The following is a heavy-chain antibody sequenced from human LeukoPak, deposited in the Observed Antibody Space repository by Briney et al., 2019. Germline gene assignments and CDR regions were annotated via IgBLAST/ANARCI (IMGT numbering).Heavy chain of an antibody. V-gene: IGHV3-48*04. D-gene: IGHD6-19*01. CDR1: GFTFSSYS. Sequence: PGGSLRLSCAASGFTFSSYSMNWVRQAPGKGLEWVSYISSSSSTIYYADSVKGRFTISRDNAKNSLFLQMSSLRAEDTAVYYCAKGVAVAGTPYYFDYWGQGTLVTVSS. CDR3: AKGVAVAGTPYYFDY. J-gene: IGHJ4*02. CDR2: ISSSSSTI.